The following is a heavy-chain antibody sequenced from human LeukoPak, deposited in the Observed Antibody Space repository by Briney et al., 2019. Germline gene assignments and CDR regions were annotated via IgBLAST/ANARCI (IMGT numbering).Heavy chain of an antibody. D-gene: IGHD3-10*01. V-gene: IGHV3-30*03. J-gene: IGHJ4*02. Sequence: GGSLRLSCAASGFTFSSYGMHWVRQAPGKGLEWVAVISYDGSNKYYADSVKGRFTISRDNSKNTLYLQMNSLRAEDTAVYYCAREFATSGPGPDWGQGTLVTVSS. CDR1: GFTFSSYG. CDR3: AREFATSGPGPD. CDR2: ISYDGSNK.